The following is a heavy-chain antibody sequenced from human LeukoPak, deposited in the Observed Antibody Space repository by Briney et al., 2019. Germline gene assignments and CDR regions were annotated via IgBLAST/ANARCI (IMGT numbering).Heavy chain of an antibody. D-gene: IGHD2-15*01. CDR3: AKSGPDIVVADRWYFDP. J-gene: IGHJ2*01. Sequence: GGSLRLSCAASGFTFSSYAMSWVRQAPGKGLEWVSAISGSGGRTYYADSVKGRFTISRDNSKNTLYLQMNSLRAEDTAVYYCAKSGPDIVVADRWYFDPWGRGTLVTVSS. CDR2: ISGSGGRT. V-gene: IGHV3-23*01. CDR1: GFTFSSYA.